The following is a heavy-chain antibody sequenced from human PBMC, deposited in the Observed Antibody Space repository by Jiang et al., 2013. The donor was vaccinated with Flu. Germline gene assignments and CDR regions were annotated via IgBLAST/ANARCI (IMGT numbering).Heavy chain of an antibody. V-gene: IGHV4-30-2*01. CDR2: IYHSGST. CDR3: ARRPSGWYQFDY. J-gene: IGHJ4*02. Sequence: GLVKPSQTLSLTCAVSGGSISSGGYSWSWIRQPPGKGLEWIGYIYHSGSTYYNPSLKSRVTISVDRSKNQFSLKLSSVTAADTAVYYCARRPSGWYQFDYWGQGTLVTVSS. D-gene: IGHD6-19*01. CDR1: GGSISSGGYS.